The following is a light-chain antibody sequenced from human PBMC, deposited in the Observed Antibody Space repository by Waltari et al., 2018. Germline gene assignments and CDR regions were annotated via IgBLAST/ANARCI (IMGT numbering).Light chain of an antibody. CDR2: DAS. CDR3: QQRSNWPRFT. CDR1: QSVSSY. J-gene: IGKJ3*01. Sequence: IVLTQSPATLSFSPGDRATLSCRASQSVSSYLAWYQQKPGQAPRLLIYDASNRATGIPARFSGSGSGTDFTLTISSLEPEDFAVYYCQQRSNWPRFTFGPGTKVDIK. V-gene: IGKV3-11*01.